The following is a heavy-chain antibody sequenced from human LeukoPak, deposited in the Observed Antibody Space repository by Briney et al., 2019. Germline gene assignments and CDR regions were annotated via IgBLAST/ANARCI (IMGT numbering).Heavy chain of an antibody. CDR3: ARGGRIAAAPYGWFDP. CDR1: GGSISSYY. D-gene: IGHD6-13*01. CDR2: IYYSGST. Sequence: SETLSLTCTVSGGSISSYYWSWIRQPPGKGLEWIGYIYYSGSTNYNPSLKSRVTISVDTSKNQFSLKLSSVTAADTAVYYCARGGRIAAAPYGWFDPWGHGTLVTVSS. J-gene: IGHJ5*02. V-gene: IGHV4-59*01.